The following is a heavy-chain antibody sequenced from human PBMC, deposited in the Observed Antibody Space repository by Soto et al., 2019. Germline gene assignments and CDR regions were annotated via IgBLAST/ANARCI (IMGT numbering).Heavy chain of an antibody. Sequence: SQTLSLTCAISGDSVSSNSAAWNWIRQSPSRGLEWLGRTYYRSKWYNDYAVSVKSRITINPDTSTNTGYMELRSLTSDDTAVYFCATEPIYYNDGSGYYPLGHWGQGTLVTVSS. V-gene: IGHV6-1*01. CDR1: GDSVSSNSAA. CDR2: TYYRSKWYN. J-gene: IGHJ4*02. D-gene: IGHD3-22*01. CDR3: ATEPIYYNDGSGYYPLGH.